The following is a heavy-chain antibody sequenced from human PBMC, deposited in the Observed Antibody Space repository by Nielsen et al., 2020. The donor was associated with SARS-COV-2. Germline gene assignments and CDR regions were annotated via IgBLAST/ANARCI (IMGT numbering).Heavy chain of an antibody. Sequence: ASVKVSCKASGYTFTSFGITWVRQAPGQGLEWMGWISAYKGKTYYTENFQGRVTMTRDTSTSTAYMELRSLRSDDTAVYYCARPITNNYYYYYMDVWGKGTTVTVSS. J-gene: IGHJ6*03. CDR3: ARPITNNYYYYYMDV. D-gene: IGHD1-1*01. V-gene: IGHV1-18*01. CDR1: GYTFTSFG. CDR2: ISAYKGKT.